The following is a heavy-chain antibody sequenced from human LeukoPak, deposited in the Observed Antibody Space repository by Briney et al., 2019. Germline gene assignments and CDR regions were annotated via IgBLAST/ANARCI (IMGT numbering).Heavy chain of an antibody. V-gene: IGHV6-1*01. Sequence: SQTLSLTCAISGDSVSRNTAAWNWIRQSPSRGLEWLGRAYYRSKWLNDYALSVKSRITVNPDTSKNQFSLQLMSVTPDDTAVYCSPRGPPFDYWGQGILVTVSS. J-gene: IGHJ4*02. CDR3: PRGPPFDY. CDR1: GDSVSRNTAA. CDR2: AYYRSKWLN.